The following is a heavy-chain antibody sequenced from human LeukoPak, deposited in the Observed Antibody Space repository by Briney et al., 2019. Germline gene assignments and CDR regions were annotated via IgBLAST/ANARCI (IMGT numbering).Heavy chain of an antibody. D-gene: IGHD3-3*01. CDR3: ARGRGYDFWSGYSGHYFDY. Sequence: SETLSLTCAVYGGSFSGYYWSWIRHPPGKGLEWFGEINHSGSTNYNPSLKSRVTISVDTSKNQFSLKLSSVTAADTGVYYCARGRGYDFWSGYSGHYFDYWGQGTLATVSS. J-gene: IGHJ4*02. CDR2: INHSGST. V-gene: IGHV4-34*01. CDR1: GGSFSGYY.